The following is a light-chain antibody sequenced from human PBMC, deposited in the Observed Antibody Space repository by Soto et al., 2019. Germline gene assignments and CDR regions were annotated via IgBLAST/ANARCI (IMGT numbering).Light chain of an antibody. CDR2: GAS. J-gene: IGKJ4*01. CDR3: QQYNSWPLT. CDR1: QSVSSN. V-gene: IGKV3-15*01. Sequence: EVVMTQSPATLSVSPGERATLSCRASQSVSSNLAWYQQKLGQAPRLLIYGASTRATGIPARFSGSGSGTEFTLTISSLQSEDFAVYYCQQYNSWPLTFGGGTKVDIK.